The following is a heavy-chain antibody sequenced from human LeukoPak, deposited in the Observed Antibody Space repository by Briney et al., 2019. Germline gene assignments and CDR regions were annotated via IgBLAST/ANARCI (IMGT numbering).Heavy chain of an antibody. CDR2: INHSGST. CDR1: GGSFSGYY. Sequence: PSETLSLTCAVYGGSFSGYYWSWIRQPPGKGLEWIGEINHSGSTNYNPSLKSRVTISVDTSKNQFSLKLSSVTAADTAVYYCASHIALYGMDVWGQGTTVTVSS. CDR3: ASHIALYGMDV. D-gene: IGHD2-21*01. V-gene: IGHV4-34*01. J-gene: IGHJ6*02.